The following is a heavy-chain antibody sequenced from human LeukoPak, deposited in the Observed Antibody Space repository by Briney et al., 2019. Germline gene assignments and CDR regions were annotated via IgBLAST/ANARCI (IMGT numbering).Heavy chain of an antibody. J-gene: IGHJ5*02. CDR3: ARHPSAYTWFDP. CDR1: GGSINNYY. V-gene: IGHV4-59*08. Sequence: SETLSLTCTVSGGSINNYYWSWIRQPPGKGLEWIGYVFDSGSTNYNPSLKSRVTILVDTSKNRFSLKLSSVTAADTAVYYCARHPSAYTWFDPWGQGTLVTVSS. CDR2: VFDSGST.